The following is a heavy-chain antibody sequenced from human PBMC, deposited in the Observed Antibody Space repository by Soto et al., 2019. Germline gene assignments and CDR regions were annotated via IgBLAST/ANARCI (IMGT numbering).Heavy chain of an antibody. V-gene: IGHV4-59*01. CDR2: VYNSGST. CDR3: ARYRREAVAGYTLDN. J-gene: IGHJ4*02. CDR1: GGSISSNY. Sequence: SETLSLTCTVSGGSISSNYWTWIRQPPGKGLEWIGYVYNSGSTNYNPSLKSRVTISEDTSKSQFSLKVNSMTAADTAVYYCARYRREAVAGYTLDNWDQGILVTVSS. D-gene: IGHD6-13*01.